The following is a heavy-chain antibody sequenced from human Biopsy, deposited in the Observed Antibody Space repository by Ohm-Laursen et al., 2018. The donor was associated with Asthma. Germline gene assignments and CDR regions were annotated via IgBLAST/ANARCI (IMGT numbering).Heavy chain of an antibody. D-gene: IGHD2-21*01. CDR2: ISWNSGSI. Sequence: SSLRLSCSAPGFTFDDYGMHWVRQAPGKGLEWVSGISWNSGSIGYADSVKGRFTISRDSAKNSLYLQMNSLRVEDTALYYCAKATLGDIGKDYWGQGTLVTVSS. J-gene: IGHJ4*02. CDR3: AKATLGDIGKDY. CDR1: GFTFDDYG. V-gene: IGHV3-9*01.